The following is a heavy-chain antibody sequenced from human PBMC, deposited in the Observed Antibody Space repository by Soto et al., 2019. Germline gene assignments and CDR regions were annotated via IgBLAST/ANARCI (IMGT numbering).Heavy chain of an antibody. CDR2: ISWNSGSI. Sequence: EVQLVESGGGLAQPGRSLRLSCAASGFTFDDYAMHWVRRAPGKGLEWVSGISWNSGSIGYADSVKGRFTISRDNAKKSLYLQMNSLRAEDTALYYCASGRGYDILTGYYPYFDYWGQGTLVTVSS. CDR3: ASGRGYDILTGYYPYFDY. CDR1: GFTFDDYA. J-gene: IGHJ4*02. V-gene: IGHV3-9*01. D-gene: IGHD3-9*01.